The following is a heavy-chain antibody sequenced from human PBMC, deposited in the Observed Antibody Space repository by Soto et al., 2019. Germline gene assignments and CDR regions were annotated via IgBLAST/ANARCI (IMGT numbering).Heavy chain of an antibody. CDR1: GAYISSDDYY. D-gene: IGHD2-15*01. Sequence: QVQLQESGPCLLKTAQHLSLTCTVPGAYISSDDYYWSWIRQPPGKGLEWLGYIYYSRNYHNPSLKSRVTISLDTSNNQFSPKLSSVTSADTAGYYCARDLGYCGARSCYAKWGSWGQGTLVTVSS. J-gene: IGHJ5*02. V-gene: IGHV4-30-4*01. CDR3: ARDLGYCGARSCYAKWGS. CDR2: IYYSRN.